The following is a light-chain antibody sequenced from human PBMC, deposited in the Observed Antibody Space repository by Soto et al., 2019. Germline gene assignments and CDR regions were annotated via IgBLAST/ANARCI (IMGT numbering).Light chain of an antibody. CDR2: GNS. CDR3: QSYDTSLRAWV. V-gene: IGLV1-40*01. CDR1: SSNIGAGYD. Sequence: QSVLTQPPSVSGAPGQRVTISCTGGSSNIGAGYDVHWYRQFSGTAPKLLVYGNSNRPSGISDRFSASKSGSSASLAITGLQAEDEDDYYCQSYDTSLRAWVFGGGTKLTVL. J-gene: IGLJ3*02.